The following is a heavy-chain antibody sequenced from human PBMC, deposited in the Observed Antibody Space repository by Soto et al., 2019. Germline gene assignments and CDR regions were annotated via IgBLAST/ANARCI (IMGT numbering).Heavy chain of an antibody. J-gene: IGHJ6*02. CDR3: ARHKDPYSGSYVSYGMDV. V-gene: IGHV5-51*01. CDR2: IYPGGSDA. Sequence: PGESLKISCKGSGYSFTSYWIGWVRQMPGKGLEWMGIIYPGGSDARYSPSFQGQVTISADKSISTAYLQWSSLKASDTAMYYCARHKDPYSGSYVSYGMDVWGHGTTVTVSS. D-gene: IGHD1-26*01. CDR1: GYSFTSYW.